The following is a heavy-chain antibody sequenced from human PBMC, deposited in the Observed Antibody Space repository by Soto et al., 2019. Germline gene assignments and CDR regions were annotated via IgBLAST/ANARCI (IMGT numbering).Heavy chain of an antibody. CDR1: GGSSKSSDYH. J-gene: IGHJ4*02. Sequence: TLSVMCTVSGGSSKSSDYHWSWTRQSPAKGLEWIGYIHNSGTSFYNPSLRGRVTVTLDTSRSQFSLTLASVTAADTAVYYCVREERIAAPQLDYWGQGIPVTASS. D-gene: IGHD6-6*01. V-gene: IGHV4-30-4*01. CDR2: IHNSGTS. CDR3: VREERIAAPQLDY.